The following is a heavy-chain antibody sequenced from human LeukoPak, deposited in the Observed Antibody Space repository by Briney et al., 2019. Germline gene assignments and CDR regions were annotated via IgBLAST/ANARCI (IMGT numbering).Heavy chain of an antibody. J-gene: IGHJ6*03. CDR3: AKVMKGSERLTMVRGVIIKTAGLYYMDV. Sequence: GVSLRLSCAASGFTLSSYAMSWVRQAPGKGLEWVSSIIASGGSTNYADSVKGRFTISRDNSKNTVYLQMNSLRAEDTAVYYCAKVMKGSERLTMVRGVIIKTAGLYYMDVWGKGTTVTVSS. V-gene: IGHV3-23*01. CDR2: IIASGGST. CDR1: GFTLSSYA. D-gene: IGHD3-10*01.